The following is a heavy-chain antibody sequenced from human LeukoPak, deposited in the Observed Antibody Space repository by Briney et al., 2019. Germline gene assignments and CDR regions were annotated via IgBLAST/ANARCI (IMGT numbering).Heavy chain of an antibody. J-gene: IGHJ4*02. V-gene: IGHV3-30*18. CDR3: AKDQSLGTFDY. CDR1: GFTFSSYG. CDR2: ISYDGSNK. D-gene: IGHD3-10*01. Sequence: GGSLRLSCAASGFTFSSYGMHWVRQAPGKGLEWVAVISYDGSNKYYADSVKGRFTISRDNSKNTLYLQMNSLRVEDTAVYYCAKDQSLGTFDYWGQGTLVIVSS.